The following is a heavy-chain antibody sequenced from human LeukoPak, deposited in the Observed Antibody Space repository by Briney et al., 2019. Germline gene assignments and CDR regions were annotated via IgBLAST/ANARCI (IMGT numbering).Heavy chain of an antibody. D-gene: IGHD3-16*02. CDR2: IDPSDSYT. CDR1: GYSFTSYW. Sequence: GESLKISCKGSGYSFTSYWISWVRQMPGKGLEWMGRIDPSDSYTNYSPSFQGHVTISADKSISTAYLQWSSLKASDTAMYYCAISTFGGLIVPTYWGQGTLVTVSS. J-gene: IGHJ4*02. V-gene: IGHV5-10-1*01. CDR3: AISTFGGLIVPTY.